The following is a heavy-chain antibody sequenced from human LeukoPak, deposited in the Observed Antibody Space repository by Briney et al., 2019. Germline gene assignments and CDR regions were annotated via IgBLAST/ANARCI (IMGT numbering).Heavy chain of an antibody. V-gene: IGHV5-51*01. Sequence: GESLKISCKGSGYNFTNYWIGWVRQMPGEGLEWMGIIYPGDSDTRYSPSFQGQVTISADKSLSVAFLQWSSLKASDTAMYYCARLTSSSWQNFEYWGQGTLVTVSS. CDR3: ARLTSSSWQNFEY. CDR1: GYNFTNYW. J-gene: IGHJ4*02. D-gene: IGHD6-13*01. CDR2: IYPGDSDT.